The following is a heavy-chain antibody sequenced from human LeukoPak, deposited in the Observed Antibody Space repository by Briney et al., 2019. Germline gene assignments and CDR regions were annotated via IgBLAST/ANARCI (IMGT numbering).Heavy chain of an antibody. Sequence: ASVKVSCKASGYTFTSYAMHWVRQAPGQRLEWMGWINAGNGNTKYSQKFQGRVTITRDTSASTAYMELSSLRSEGTAVYYCARGGATTGFDYWGQGTLVTVSS. J-gene: IGHJ4*02. CDR1: GYTFTSYA. V-gene: IGHV1-3*01. D-gene: IGHD1-26*01. CDR3: ARGGATTGFDY. CDR2: INAGNGNT.